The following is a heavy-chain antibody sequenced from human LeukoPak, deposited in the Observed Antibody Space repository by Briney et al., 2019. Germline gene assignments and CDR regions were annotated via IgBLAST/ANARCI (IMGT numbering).Heavy chain of an antibody. V-gene: IGHV4-34*01. Sequence: SETLSLTCAVYGGSFSGYYWSWIRQPPGKGLEWIGEINHSGSTNYNPSLKSRVTITVGTSKNQFSLKLSSVTAADTAVYYCTRGRPNSSSWVNCFDPWGQGTLVTVSS. CDR3: TRGRPNSSSWVNCFDP. J-gene: IGHJ5*02. CDR2: INHSGST. CDR1: GGSFSGYY. D-gene: IGHD6-13*01.